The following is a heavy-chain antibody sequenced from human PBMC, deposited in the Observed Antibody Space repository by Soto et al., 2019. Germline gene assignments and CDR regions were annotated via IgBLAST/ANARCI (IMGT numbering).Heavy chain of an antibody. CDR1: GFTFSSYA. V-gene: IGHV3-23*01. D-gene: IGHD2-15*01. Sequence: EVQLLASGGGLVQPGGSLRLSCAASGFTFSSYAMSWVRQAPGKGLEWVSAISGSGGSTYYADSVKGRFTISRGNSKNTLYLQMNSLGAEDTAVYYCAKGICPLCGSCYDWFDPWGQGTLVTVAS. CDR2: ISGSGGST. J-gene: IGHJ5*02. CDR3: AKGICPLCGSCYDWFDP.